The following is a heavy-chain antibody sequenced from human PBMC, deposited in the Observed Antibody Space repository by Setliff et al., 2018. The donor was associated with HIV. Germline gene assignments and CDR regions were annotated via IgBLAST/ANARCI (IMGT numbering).Heavy chain of an antibody. CDR2: ISHSGST. CDR3: ARSDAGLGY. D-gene: IGHD3-10*01. CDR1: GGSIRTGDW. V-gene: IGHV4-4*02. J-gene: IGHJ4*02. Sequence: PSETLSLTCAVSGGSIRTGDWWSWVRQSPGKGLEWIGEISHSGSTNYNPSLRSRVTISVDTSSNQFSLKLSSVTAADTAVYYCARSDAGLGYWGQGTLVTVSS.